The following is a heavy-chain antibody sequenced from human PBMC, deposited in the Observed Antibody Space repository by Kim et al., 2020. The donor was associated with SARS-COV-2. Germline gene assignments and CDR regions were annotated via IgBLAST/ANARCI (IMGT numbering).Heavy chain of an antibody. Sequence: SETLSLTCTVSGGSISSFYWSWIRQPPGKGLEWIGYIYNSGSTNYNPSLESRVTISVDTSKNQFALKLTSVTAADTAMYYCARAVSGSAPYYYGMDVWGQGTTGTVSS. CDR2: IYNSGST. CDR1: GGSISSFY. V-gene: IGHV4-59*01. CDR3: ARAVSGSAPYYYGMDV. J-gene: IGHJ6*02. D-gene: IGHD1-26*01.